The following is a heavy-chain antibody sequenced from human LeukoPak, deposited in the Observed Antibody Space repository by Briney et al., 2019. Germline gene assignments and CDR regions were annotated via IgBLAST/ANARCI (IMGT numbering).Heavy chain of an antibody. CDR2: IIPIFGTA. Sequence: GASVKVSCKASGGTFSSYAISWVRQAPGQGLEWMGGIIPIFGTANYAQKFQGRVTITTDESTSTAYMELSSLRSEDTAVYYCAESGSPNDYDFWSSSRFDYWGQGTLVTVSS. D-gene: IGHD3-3*01. CDR1: GGTFSSYA. J-gene: IGHJ4*02. V-gene: IGHV1-69*05. CDR3: AESGSPNDYDFWSSSRFDY.